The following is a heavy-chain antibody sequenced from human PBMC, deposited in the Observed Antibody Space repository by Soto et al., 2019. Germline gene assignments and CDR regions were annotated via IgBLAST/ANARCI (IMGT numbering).Heavy chain of an antibody. CDR2: ITTSSSFR. V-gene: IGHV3-21*02. J-gene: IGHJ4*02. CDR1: GFSISIYS. Sequence: EVQLVESGGGLVKPGGSLRLSCTASGFSISIYSMNWVRQAPGKGLEWVADITTSSSFRFYADSLKGRFTISRDDVKNSLYLQINDLRVDDTGIYYCARDLGVALATLTLDSWGQGTVVTVSS. D-gene: IGHD2-15*01. CDR3: ARDLGVALATLTLDS.